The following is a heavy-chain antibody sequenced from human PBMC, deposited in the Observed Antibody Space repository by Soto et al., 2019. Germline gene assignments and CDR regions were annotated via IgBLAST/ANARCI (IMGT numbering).Heavy chain of an antibody. CDR1: GGSISSGSYF. D-gene: IGHD3-9*01. V-gene: IGHV4-31*03. Sequence: QVQLQESGPGLVKPSQTLSLTCTVSGGSISSGSYFWSWIRQHPGKGLEWIGYIYYSGSTYYNPSLKSRLTISVDTSKNQFSLKLSSVTAADTAVYYCAREERYFDWLPNWFDPWGQGTLVTVSS. CDR3: AREERYFDWLPNWFDP. CDR2: IYYSGST. J-gene: IGHJ5*02.